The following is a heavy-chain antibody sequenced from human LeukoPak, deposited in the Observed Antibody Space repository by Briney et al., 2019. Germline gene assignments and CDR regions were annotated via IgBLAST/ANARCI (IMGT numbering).Heavy chain of an antibody. Sequence: GGSLKLSCAASGFTFSSAAMTWVRQAPGKGLEWVSLISPTGGNTFADSVKGRFTISRDNSKNTLYLEMNSLRAEDTAAYFCAKDIQCTYWGQGALVTVSS. CDR1: GFTFSSAA. CDR2: ISPTGGNT. CDR3: AKDIQCTY. D-gene: IGHD2-8*01. V-gene: IGHV3-23*01. J-gene: IGHJ4*02.